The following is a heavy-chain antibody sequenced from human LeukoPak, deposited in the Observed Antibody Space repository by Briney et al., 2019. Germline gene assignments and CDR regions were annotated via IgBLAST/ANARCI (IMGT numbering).Heavy chain of an antibody. V-gene: IGHV3-9*01. CDR3: AKVRVRRYYYDSSGPRDAFDI. Sequence: PGGSLRLSCAASGFTFDDYAMHWVRQAPGKGLEWVSGISWNSGSIGYADSVKGRFTISRDNAKNSLYLQMNSLRAEDTALYYCAKVRVRRYYYDSSGPRDAFDIWGQGTMVTVSS. CDR2: ISWNSGSI. CDR1: GFTFDDYA. J-gene: IGHJ3*02. D-gene: IGHD3-22*01.